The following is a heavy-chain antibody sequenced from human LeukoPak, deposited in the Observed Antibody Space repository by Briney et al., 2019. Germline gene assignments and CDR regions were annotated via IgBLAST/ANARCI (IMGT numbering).Heavy chain of an antibody. J-gene: IGHJ4*02. V-gene: IGHV3-66*02. CDR1: GFTVSSNY. Sequence: GGSVRLSCAASGFTVSSNYMSWVRQAPGKGLEWVSVIYSGGSTYYADSVKGRFTISRDNSKNTLYLQMNSLRAEDTAVYYCAREAYRSSPRYYFDYWGQGTLVTVSS. D-gene: IGHD6-6*01. CDR3: AREAYRSSPRYYFDY. CDR2: IYSGGST.